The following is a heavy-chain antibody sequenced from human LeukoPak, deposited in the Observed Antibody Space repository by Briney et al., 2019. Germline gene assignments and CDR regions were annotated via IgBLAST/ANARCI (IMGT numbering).Heavy chain of an antibody. V-gene: IGHV4-30-4*08. CDR2: IYYSGST. D-gene: IGHD7-27*01. J-gene: IGHJ3*02. Sequence: SQTLSLTCTVSGGSISSGDYYWSWIRQAPGTGLEWIAYIYYSGSTYYNPSLKSRVTISVDTSKNQFSLKLSSVTAADTAVYYCARASWGMADAFDIWGQGTMVTVSS. CDR3: ARASWGMADAFDI. CDR1: GGSISSGDYY.